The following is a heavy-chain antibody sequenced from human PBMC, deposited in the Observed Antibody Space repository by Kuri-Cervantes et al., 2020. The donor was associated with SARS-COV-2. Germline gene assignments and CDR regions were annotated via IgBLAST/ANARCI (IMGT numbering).Heavy chain of an antibody. D-gene: IGHD3-3*01. CDR2: IYYSGSA. V-gene: IGHV4-61*01. J-gene: IGHJ2*01. CDR1: GGSVSSGSYY. Sequence: SETLSLTFTVSGGSVSSGSYYWSWIRQPPGKGLEWIGYIYYSGSANYNPSLKSRATISVDTSKNQFSLKLSSVTAADTAVYYCARYGGITIFGVAPRTHWYFDLWGRGALVTVSS. CDR3: ARYGGITIFGVAPRTHWYFDL.